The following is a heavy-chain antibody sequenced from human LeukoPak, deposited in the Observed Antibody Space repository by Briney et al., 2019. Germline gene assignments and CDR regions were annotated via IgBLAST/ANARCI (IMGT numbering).Heavy chain of an antibody. CDR1: GFIFSNYS. CDR2: ISSDGGST. Sequence: VGSLRLSCAASGFIFSNYSMHWVRQAPGKGLEYVSAISSDGGSTYYANSVKGRFTISRDNSKNTLYLQMGSLRAEDMAVYFCRRGGAAPAVDYWGQGTLVTVSS. J-gene: IGHJ4*01. V-gene: IGHV3-64*01. CDR3: RRGGAAPAVDY. D-gene: IGHD6-25*01.